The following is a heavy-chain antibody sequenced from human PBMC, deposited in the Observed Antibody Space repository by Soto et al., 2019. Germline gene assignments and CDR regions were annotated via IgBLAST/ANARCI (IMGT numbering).Heavy chain of an antibody. V-gene: IGHV4-59*10. J-gene: IGHJ6*02. D-gene: IGHD3-10*01. Sequence: SETLSLTCAVYGGSFSSYYWSWIRQTAGKGLEWIGRIYPSGNTNYNPSLKSRVTLSIDTSKNQLSLKMSSVTAADTAVYFCAGDEGYYYSGMDVWGQGTAVTVSS. CDR2: IYPSGNT. CDR3: AGDEGYYYSGMDV. CDR1: GGSFSSYY.